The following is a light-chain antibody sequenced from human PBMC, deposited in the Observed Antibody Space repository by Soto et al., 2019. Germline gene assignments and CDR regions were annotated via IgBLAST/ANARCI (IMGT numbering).Light chain of an antibody. CDR2: DVT. J-gene: IGLJ1*01. V-gene: IGLV2-14*01. CDR1: SHDLAFFNY. Sequence: QSALTQPASVSGSPGQSITISCTRTSHDLAFFNYVSWYQQLPGKAPKLMIYDVTNRPSGVSNRFSGSKSGNTASLTISGLQTEDEADYYCSSYTSTNTLGFGSGTKLTVL. CDR3: SSYTSTNTLG.